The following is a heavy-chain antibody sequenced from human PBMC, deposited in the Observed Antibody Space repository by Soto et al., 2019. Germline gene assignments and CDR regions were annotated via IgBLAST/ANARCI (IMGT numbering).Heavy chain of an antibody. CDR3: ARAGTVTEIYDNWFDP. V-gene: IGHV4-30-4*01. Sequence: QVQLQESGPGLVKPSQTLSLTCTVSGGSISSGDYYWSWIRQPPGKGLEWIGYIYYSGSTYYNPSLKSRVTISVDMSKNQFSLKLSSVTAADTAVYYCARAGTVTEIYDNWFDPWGQGTLVTVSS. CDR2: IYYSGST. D-gene: IGHD4-17*01. CDR1: GGSISSGDYY. J-gene: IGHJ5*02.